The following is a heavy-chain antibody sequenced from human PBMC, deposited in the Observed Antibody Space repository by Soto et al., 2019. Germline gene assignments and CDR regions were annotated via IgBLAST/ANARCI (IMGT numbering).Heavy chain of an antibody. J-gene: IGHJ4*02. V-gene: IGHV3-23*01. CDR1: GFPLRHYA. CDR3: AKAKNDYNWDNRPPFDY. CDR2: ISANDVGT. Sequence: GGSLRPSSENSGFPLRHYAMPSICLAPGKRLLCVSLISANDVGTYYAESVKTRFTISTDQSRNTVYLQMDSLRADDTAIYYCAKAKNDYNWDNRPPFDYWGQGTLVTVSS. D-gene: IGHD1-20*01.